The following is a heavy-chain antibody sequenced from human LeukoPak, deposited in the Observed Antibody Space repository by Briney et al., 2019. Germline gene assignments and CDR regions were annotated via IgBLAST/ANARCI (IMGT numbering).Heavy chain of an antibody. CDR1: GFTFSSYW. Sequence: GGSLRLSCAASGFTFSSYWMHWVRQAPGKGLVWVSRISPDGSTTGHADSVKGRFTTSRDNAKNTLFLQMNSLRAEDTAVYYCTRDFDFSSAIWGQGTLVTVSS. CDR2: ISPDGSTT. V-gene: IGHV3-74*01. D-gene: IGHD3-3*01. CDR3: TRDFDFSSAI. J-gene: IGHJ4*02.